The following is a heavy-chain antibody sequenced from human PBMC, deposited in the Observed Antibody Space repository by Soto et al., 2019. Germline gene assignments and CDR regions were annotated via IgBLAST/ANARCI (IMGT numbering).Heavy chain of an antibody. D-gene: IGHD2-2*02. CDR2: IYESGST. J-gene: IGHJ3*01. CDR1: GGSISGGDYS. V-gene: IGHV4-30-2*01. Sequence: QLQLQESGSGLVKPSQTLSLTCAVSGGSISGGDYSWSWIRQPPGKGLEWIGYIYESGSTFYNPSLKSRVTISIDKSKNQFSLRLNSVTAADTAVYFWANTGARRTFDFWGQGTLVTVSS. CDR3: ANTGARRTFDF.